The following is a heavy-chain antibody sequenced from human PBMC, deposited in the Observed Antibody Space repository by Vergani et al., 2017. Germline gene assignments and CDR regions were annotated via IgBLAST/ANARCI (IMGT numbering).Heavy chain of an antibody. J-gene: IGHJ4*02. Sequence: QVTLRESGPALVKPTQTLTLTCTFSGFSILTSEMCVSWIRQPPGKALEWLALIDWNDNKYFNTSLKTRLTISKDASKNQVVLTMTNMDPVDTATYYCARIRRRGRSGYDIFDYWGQGTLVTVS. V-gene: IGHV2-70*01. CDR2: IDWNDNK. CDR1: GFSILTSEMC. CDR3: ARIRRRGRSGYDIFDY. D-gene: IGHD5-12*01.